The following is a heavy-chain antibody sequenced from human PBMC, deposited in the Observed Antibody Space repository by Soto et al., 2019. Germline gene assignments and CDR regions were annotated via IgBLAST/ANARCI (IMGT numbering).Heavy chain of an antibody. CDR2: IYYSGST. CDR1: GGSISSSSYY. Sequence: SETLSLTCTVSGGSISSSSYYWGWIRQPPGKGLEWIGSIYYSGSTYYNPSLKSRVTISVDTSKNQFSLKLSSVTAADTAWYYCARHPPGYCSSTSCSSWFDPWGQGTLVTVSS. CDR3: ARHPPGYCSSTSCSSWFDP. D-gene: IGHD2-2*01. V-gene: IGHV4-39*01. J-gene: IGHJ5*02.